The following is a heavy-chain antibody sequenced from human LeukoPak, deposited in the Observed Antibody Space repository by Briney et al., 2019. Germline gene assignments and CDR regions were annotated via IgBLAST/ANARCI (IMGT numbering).Heavy chain of an antibody. V-gene: IGHV3-23*01. CDR1: GFTFSSYA. Sequence: GGSLRLSCAASGFTFSSYAMSWVRQAPGKGLEWVSAISGSGGSTYYADSVKGRFTISRDNSKNTLYLQMNSLRAEDTAVYYCASGLYCSGGSCNGRDYWGQGTLVTVSS. CDR2: ISGSGGST. CDR3: ASGLYCSGGSCNGRDY. J-gene: IGHJ4*02. D-gene: IGHD2-15*01.